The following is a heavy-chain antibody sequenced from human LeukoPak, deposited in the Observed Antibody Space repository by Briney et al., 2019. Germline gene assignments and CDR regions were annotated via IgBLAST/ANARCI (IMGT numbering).Heavy chain of an antibody. CDR1: GGSFSGYY. Sequence: SETLSLTCAVYGGSFSGYYWSWIRQPPGKGLEWIGEINHSGSTKYNPSLKSRVTISVDTSKNQSSLKLSSWTSADTAVYYCARGARVAQGSRPIDYWGQGTLVTVSS. D-gene: IGHD4-23*01. CDR2: INHSGST. V-gene: IGHV4-34*01. J-gene: IGHJ4*02. CDR3: ARGARVAQGSRPIDY.